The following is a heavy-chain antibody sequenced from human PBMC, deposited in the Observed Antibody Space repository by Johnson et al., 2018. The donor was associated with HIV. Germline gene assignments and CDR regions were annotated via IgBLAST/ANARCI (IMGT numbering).Heavy chain of an antibody. CDR2: ISYDGSNK. D-gene: IGHD7-27*01. V-gene: IGHV3-30*04. CDR1: GFTFSSYA. J-gene: IGHJ3*01. Sequence: QVQLVESGGGLVQPGRSLRLSCAASGFTFSSYAMHWVRQAPGKGLEWVAVISYDGSNKYYADSVKGRFTISRDNSKNTLYLQMNSLRAEDTAVYFCAKDRTNWGYDAFDVWG. CDR3: AKDRTNWGYDAFDV.